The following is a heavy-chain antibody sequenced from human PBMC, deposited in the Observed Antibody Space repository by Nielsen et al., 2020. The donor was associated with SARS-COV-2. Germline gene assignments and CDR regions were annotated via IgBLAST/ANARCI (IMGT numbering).Heavy chain of an antibody. D-gene: IGHD1-26*01. CDR2: IYYSGST. CDR1: GGSISSYY. J-gene: IGHJ6*02. V-gene: IGHV4-59*04. CDR3: ARRGLVGATYYYYYGMDV. Sequence: GSLRLSCTVSGGSISSYYWSWIRQPPGKGLEWIGYIYYSGSTYYNPSLKSRVTISVDTSKNQFSLKLSSVTAADTAVYYCARRGLVGATYYYYYGMDVWGQGTTVTVSS.